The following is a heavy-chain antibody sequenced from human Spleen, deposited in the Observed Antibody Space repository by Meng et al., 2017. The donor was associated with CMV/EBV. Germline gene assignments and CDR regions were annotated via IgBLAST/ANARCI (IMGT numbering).Heavy chain of an antibody. CDR2: IYDSGST. CDR1: GSSVSSGSYY. Sequence: SETLSLTCTVSGSSVSSGSYYWSWIRQPPGKGLEWIGYIYDSGSTKYNLSLKSRVTISLDTSMNQFSLKLSSVTAADTAVYYCATLLDFWSGYYYYFDYWGQGTLVTVSS. V-gene: IGHV4-61*01. J-gene: IGHJ4*02. D-gene: IGHD3-3*01. CDR3: ATLLDFWSGYYYYFDY.